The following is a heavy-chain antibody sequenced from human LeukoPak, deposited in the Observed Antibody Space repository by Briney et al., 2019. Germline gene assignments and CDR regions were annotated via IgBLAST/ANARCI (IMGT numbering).Heavy chain of an antibody. J-gene: IGHJ3*02. CDR3: ARSGGDYAFDI. CDR1: GFTFSSYA. CDR2: ISYDGSNK. D-gene: IGHD2-21*02. Sequence: PGGSLRLSCGASGFTFSSYAMHWVRQAPGKGLEWVAVISYDGSNKYYADSVKGRFTISRDNSKNTLYLQMNSLRAEDTAVYYCARSGGDYAFDIWGQGTMVTVSS. V-gene: IGHV3-30*04.